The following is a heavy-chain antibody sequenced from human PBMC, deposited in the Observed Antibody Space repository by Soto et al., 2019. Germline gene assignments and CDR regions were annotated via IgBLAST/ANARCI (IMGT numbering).Heavy chain of an antibody. V-gene: IGHV3-74*01. CDR1: GFTFSSYW. Sequence: EVQLVESGGGLVQPGGSLRLSCAASGFTFSSYWMHWVRQAPGKGLVWVSRINSDGSSTSYADSVKGRFTISRDNAKNTLYLQMNSLRAEDTAVYYCARGVVPAAKTMGRSYSSSWGVDYWGQGTLVTVSS. D-gene: IGHD2-2*01. CDR2: INSDGSST. J-gene: IGHJ4*02. CDR3: ARGVVPAAKTMGRSYSSSWGVDY.